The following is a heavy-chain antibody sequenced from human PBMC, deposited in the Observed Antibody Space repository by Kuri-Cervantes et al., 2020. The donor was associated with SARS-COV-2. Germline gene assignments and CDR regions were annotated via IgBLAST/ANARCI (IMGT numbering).Heavy chain of an antibody. V-gene: IGHV1-18*01. D-gene: IGHD2-15*01. J-gene: IGHJ4*02. Sequence: ASVKVSCKASGYTSTSYGISWVRQAPGQGLEWMGWISAYNGNTNYAQKLQGRVTMTTDTSTSTAYMELRSLRSDDTAVYYCARDYCSGGSCRDFDYWGQGTLVTVSS. CDR2: ISAYNGNT. CDR3: ARDYCSGGSCRDFDY. CDR1: GYTSTSYG.